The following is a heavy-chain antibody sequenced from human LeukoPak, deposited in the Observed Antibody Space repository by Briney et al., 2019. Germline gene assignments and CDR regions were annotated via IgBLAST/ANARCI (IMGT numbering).Heavy chain of an antibody. V-gene: IGHV4-4*07. CDR3: ARSGDSSGYYWDFDY. CDR2: IYSSGST. CDR1: GGSITTYY. Sequence: SETLSLTCTVSGGSITTYYWSWLRQPAGKGLEWIGRIYSSGSTDYNPSLKSRVTMSVDTSKNHLSLKLTSVTAADTAVYYCARSGDSSGYYWDFDYRGQGTLVTVSP. D-gene: IGHD3-22*01. J-gene: IGHJ4*02.